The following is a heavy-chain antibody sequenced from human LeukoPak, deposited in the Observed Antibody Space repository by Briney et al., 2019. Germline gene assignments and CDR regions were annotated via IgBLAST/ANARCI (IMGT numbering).Heavy chain of an antibody. CDR3: AKDSRGSSVRVFDY. D-gene: IGHD5/OR15-5a*01. Sequence: GGSLRLSCAASGFILSSFAMTWVRQAPGKGLEWVSAISGSGGSTYYADSVKGRFTISRDSSKNTLYLQMNSLSADDTAVYYCAKDSRGSSVRVFDYWGQGILVTVS. J-gene: IGHJ4*02. V-gene: IGHV3-23*01. CDR2: ISGSGGST. CDR1: GFILSSFA.